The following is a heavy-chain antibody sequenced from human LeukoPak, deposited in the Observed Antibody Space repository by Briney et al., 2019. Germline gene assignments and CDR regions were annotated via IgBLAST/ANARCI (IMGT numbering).Heavy chain of an antibody. CDR2: IYYGGST. J-gene: IGHJ6*03. D-gene: IGHD4-17*01. CDR1: GGSISSPY. Sequence: SETLSLTCTVSGGSISSPYWTWIRQPPGKGLEWIGYIYYGGSTDYSPSLKSRATISLDTSKNQFSLHLTSVTAADTAVYYCARHHPGDDYGGYYYYYYYMDVWGKGTTVTVSS. CDR3: ARHHPGDDYGGYYYYYYYMDV. V-gene: IGHV4-59*11.